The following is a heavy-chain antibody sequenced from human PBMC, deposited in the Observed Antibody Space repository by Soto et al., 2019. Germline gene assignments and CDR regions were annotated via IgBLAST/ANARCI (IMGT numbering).Heavy chain of an antibody. CDR3: AKEAVAAPWDLRLDY. D-gene: IGHD6-19*01. CDR1: GFTFTSYG. Sequence: GGSLRLSCAASGFTFTSYGMSWVRQAPGKGLEWVSAVGSGDNTFYADSVKGRFTISRDNFKNTLYLLMNSLRADDTAVYYCAKEAVAAPWDLRLDYWGQGALVTVSS. CDR2: VGSGDNT. V-gene: IGHV3-23*01. J-gene: IGHJ4*02.